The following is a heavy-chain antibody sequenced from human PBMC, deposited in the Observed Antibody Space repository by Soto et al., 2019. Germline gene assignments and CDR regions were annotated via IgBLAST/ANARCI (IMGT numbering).Heavy chain of an antibody. CDR1: GGSISNYD. V-gene: IGHV4-59*08. CDR2: IYYSGST. D-gene: IGHD5-18*01. CDR3: ARHRYSYGVYYFDY. Sequence: SETLSLTCIVPGGSISNYDWSWIRQPPGKGLEWIGYIYYSGSTNYNPSLTSRVTISVDTSKNQSSLKLSSVTAADTAVYYCARHRYSYGVYYFDYWGQGTLVTVS. J-gene: IGHJ4*02.